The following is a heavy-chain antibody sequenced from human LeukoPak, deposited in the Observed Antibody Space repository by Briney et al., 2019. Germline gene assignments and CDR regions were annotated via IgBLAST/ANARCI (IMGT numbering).Heavy chain of an antibody. V-gene: IGHV4-30-4*08. CDR2: IFYSGTT. CDR3: ARGARTYYYDSSGYREFYYFDY. CDR1: GGSIGRGDYY. J-gene: IGHJ4*02. D-gene: IGHD3-22*01. Sequence: SQTLSLTCTVSGGSIGRGDYYWSWIRQPPGKGLEWVGYIFYSGTTYYNPSLKSRVTISVDRSKNQFSLKLSSVTAADTAVYYCARGARTYYYDSSGYREFYYFDYWGQGTLVTVSS.